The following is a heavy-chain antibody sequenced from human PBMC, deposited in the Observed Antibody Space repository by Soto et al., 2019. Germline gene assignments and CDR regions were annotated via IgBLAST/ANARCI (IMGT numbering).Heavy chain of an antibody. V-gene: IGHV2-70*01. CDR1: GFSLSTSGMC. Sequence: SGPTLVNPTQTLTLTCTFSGFSLSTSGMCVSWIRQPPGKALEWLALIDWDDDKYYSTSLKTRLTISKDTSKNQVVLTMTNMDPVDTAPFYCSRTPSSPCSGWAGVDFWGQGTLVTVSS. CDR3: SRTPSSPCSGWAGVDF. CDR2: IDWDDDK. J-gene: IGHJ4*02. D-gene: IGHD6-19*01.